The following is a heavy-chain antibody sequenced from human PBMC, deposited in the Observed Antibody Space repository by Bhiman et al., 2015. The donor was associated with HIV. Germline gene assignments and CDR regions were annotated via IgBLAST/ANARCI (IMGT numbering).Heavy chain of an antibody. V-gene: IGHV3-23*04. D-gene: IGHD6-19*01. CDR1: GFTFSNYD. Sequence: VQLVESGGGVVQPGGSLRLSCVASGFTFSNYDMNWVRQAPGKGLEWVSSISGSGGSTYYADSVKGRFTISRDNSKSTLYLQMNSLRAEDTAVYYCAKDQYSSGWYGDYYYGMDVWGQGTTVTVSS. CDR2: ISGSGGST. J-gene: IGHJ6*02. CDR3: AKDQYSSGWYGDYYYGMDV.